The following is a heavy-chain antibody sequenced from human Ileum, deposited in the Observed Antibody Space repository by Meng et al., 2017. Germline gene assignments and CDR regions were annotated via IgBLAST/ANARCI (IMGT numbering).Heavy chain of an antibody. CDR2: ISFDGSNK. CDR3: ARGLPYYDSTDYYRLDY. CDR1: GFTFSSYA. Sequence: QVHLVESGGGVVQPGRSLRLSCAASGFTFSSYAVHWVRQAPGKGLEWVAVISFDGSNKYYIDSVKGHFTISRDNSKNTVFLQMGSLRAEDTALYYCARGLPYYDSTDYYRLDYWGQGTLVTVSS. J-gene: IGHJ4*02. V-gene: IGHV3-30-3*01. D-gene: IGHD3-22*01.